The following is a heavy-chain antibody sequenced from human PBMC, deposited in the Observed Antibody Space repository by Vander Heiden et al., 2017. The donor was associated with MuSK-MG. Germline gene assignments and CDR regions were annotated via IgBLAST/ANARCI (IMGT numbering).Heavy chain of an antibody. D-gene: IGHD6-19*01. CDR3: AKGGRYSSGWYGDQPFDY. J-gene: IGHJ4*02. CDR1: GFIVSSYG. CDR2: ISYDGSNK. Sequence: QVQLVESGGGVVQPGRSLRLSCAASGFIVSSYGMHWVRQAPGKGLEWVAVISYDGSNKYYADSVKGRFTISRDNSKNTLYLQMNSLRAEDTAVYYCAKGGRYSSGWYGDQPFDYWGQGTLVTVSS. V-gene: IGHV3-30*18.